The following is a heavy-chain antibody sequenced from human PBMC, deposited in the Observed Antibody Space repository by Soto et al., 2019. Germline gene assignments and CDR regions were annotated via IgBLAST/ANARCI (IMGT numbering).Heavy chain of an antibody. D-gene: IGHD3-10*01. Sequence: GGSLRLSCAASGFTFSGYAMGWVRQAPGKGLEWVSSISGSATITSYADSVKGRFTTSRDNNRNMLYLQMNSLRADDTAVFFCVKGLAGGMDVWGQGTTVTVSS. J-gene: IGHJ6*02. CDR2: ISGSATIT. CDR3: VKGLAGGMDV. CDR1: GFTFSGYA. V-gene: IGHV3-23*01.